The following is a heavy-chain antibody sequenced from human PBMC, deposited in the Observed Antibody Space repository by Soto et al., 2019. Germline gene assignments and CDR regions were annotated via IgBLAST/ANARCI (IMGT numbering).Heavy chain of an antibody. V-gene: IGHV3-33*01. J-gene: IGHJ6*02. D-gene: IGHD2-15*01. CDR3: ARDCSGGSCYEWNYYYGMDV. Sequence: GGSLRLSCAASGFTFSSYGMHWVRQAPGKGLEWVAVIWYDGSNKYYADSVKGRFTISRDNSKNTLYLQMNSLRAEDTAVYYCARDCSGGSCYEWNYYYGMDVWGQGTTVTVS. CDR1: GFTFSSYG. CDR2: IWYDGSNK.